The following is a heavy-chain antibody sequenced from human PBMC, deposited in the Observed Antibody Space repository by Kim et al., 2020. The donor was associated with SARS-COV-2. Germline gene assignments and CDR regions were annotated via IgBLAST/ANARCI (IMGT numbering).Heavy chain of an antibody. CDR3: ARRRRTRIAAAGTDTYYYYGMDV. CDR1: GYTFTSYG. D-gene: IGHD6-13*01. CDR2: ISAYNGNT. Sequence: ASVKVSCKASGYTFTSYGISWVRQAPGQGLEWMGWISAYNGNTNYAQKLQGRVTMTTDTSTSTAYMELRSLRSDDTAVYYCARRRRTRIAAAGTDTYYYYGMDVWGQGTTVTVSS. J-gene: IGHJ6*02. V-gene: IGHV1-18*01.